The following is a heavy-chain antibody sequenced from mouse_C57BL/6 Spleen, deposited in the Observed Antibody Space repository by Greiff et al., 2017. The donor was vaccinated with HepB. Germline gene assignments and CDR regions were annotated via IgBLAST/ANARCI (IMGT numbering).Heavy chain of an antibody. J-gene: IGHJ4*01. CDR3: ARWDGYDGNYYAMDY. CDR2: IDPSASYT. CDR1: GYTFTSYW. D-gene: IGHD2-2*01. Sequence: QVQLQQPGAELVMPGASVKLSCKASGYTFTSYWMHWVKQRPGQGLEWIGVIDPSASYTNYNQKFKGKSTLTVDKSSSTAYMQLSSLTSEDSAVYYCARWDGYDGNYYAMDYWGQGASVTVSS. V-gene: IGHV1-69*01.